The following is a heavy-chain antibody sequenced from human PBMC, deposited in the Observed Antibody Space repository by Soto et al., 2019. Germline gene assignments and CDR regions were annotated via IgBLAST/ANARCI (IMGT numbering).Heavy chain of an antibody. Sequence: QVQLVQSGAEVKKPGSSVKVSCKASGGIFSTYAISWVRQAPGQGLEWMGGIIPMFGTANYAQKFQGRVTITADEYTRTVYMELSRLRSEDTAVYYCARQFDSDTSGYYYAYWGQGTLVTVSS. D-gene: IGHD3-22*01. CDR3: ARQFDSDTSGYYYAY. V-gene: IGHV1-69*01. J-gene: IGHJ4*02. CDR1: GGIFSTYA. CDR2: IIPMFGTA.